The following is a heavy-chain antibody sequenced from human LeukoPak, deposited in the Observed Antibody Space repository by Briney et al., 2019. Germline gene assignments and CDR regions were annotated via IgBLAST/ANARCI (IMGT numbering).Heavy chain of an antibody. V-gene: IGHV3-74*01. Sequence: SGGSLRLSCAAPGFTFSSYWMHWVRQAPGKGLVWVSRINTDGSSTSYADSVKGRFTISRDNAKNTLHLQMNSLRAEDTAVYYCARQSYDSSGYFNWFDPWGQGTLVTVSS. J-gene: IGHJ5*02. CDR3: ARQSYDSSGYFNWFDP. D-gene: IGHD3-22*01. CDR2: INTDGSST. CDR1: GFTFSSYW.